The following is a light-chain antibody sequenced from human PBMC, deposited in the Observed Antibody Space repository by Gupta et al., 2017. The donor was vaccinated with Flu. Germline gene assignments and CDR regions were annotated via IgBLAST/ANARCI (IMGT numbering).Light chain of an antibody. CDR3: SSFTDSGIVV. V-gene: IGLV2-8*01. J-gene: IGLJ2*01. CDR2: EVA. CDR1: SDDVGGYDY. Sequence: QSALTQPPSASGSPAQSVTISCTGTSDDVGGYDYVSWYLQHPGKAPKLIIYEVAKRPSGVPDRFSGSKSDNTASLTVSGLQAEDEGHYYCSSFTDSGIVVFGGGTKLTVL.